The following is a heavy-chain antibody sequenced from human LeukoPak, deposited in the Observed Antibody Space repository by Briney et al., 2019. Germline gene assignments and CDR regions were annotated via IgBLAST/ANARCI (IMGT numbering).Heavy chain of an antibody. D-gene: IGHD3-22*01. CDR2: INHSGST. Sequence: PSETLSLTCAVSGESFSGYYWSWIRQPPGKGLEWIGEINHSGSTNYNPSLKSRVTISVGTSKNQFSLKLSSVTAADTAVYYCARGLRYYDSSGYYGLFDYWGQGTLVTVSS. V-gene: IGHV4-34*01. CDR3: ARGLRYYDSSGYYGLFDY. J-gene: IGHJ4*02. CDR1: GESFSGYY.